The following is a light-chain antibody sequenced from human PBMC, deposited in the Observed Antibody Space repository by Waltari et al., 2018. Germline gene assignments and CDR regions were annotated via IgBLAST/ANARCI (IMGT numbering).Light chain of an antibody. CDR1: ESIINY. V-gene: IGKV1-39*01. Sequence: DIQMTQSPSSLSASVGDRVNITCRASESIINYLNWYQQKPGKAPKLLIYAAVSLQSGVPSGFSGSGSGTDVTLTISSLQVEDFATYYCQQSYNTPYTFGQGTKLDIK. J-gene: IGKJ2*01. CDR2: AAV. CDR3: QQSYNTPYT.